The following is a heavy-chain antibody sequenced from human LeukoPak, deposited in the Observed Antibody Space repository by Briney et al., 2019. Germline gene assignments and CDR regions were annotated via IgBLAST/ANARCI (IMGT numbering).Heavy chain of an antibody. CDR1: GFPFSSYA. Sequence: GGSLRLSCAASGFPFSSYAMSWVRQAPGKGLEWVSAISGSGDSTYYADSVKGRFTISRHNSKNTLYLQMNSLRAEDTAVYYCARVWGYGGSFDYWGQGTLVTVSS. CDR3: ARVWGYGGSFDY. D-gene: IGHD4/OR15-4a*01. V-gene: IGHV3-23*01. CDR2: ISGSGDST. J-gene: IGHJ4*02.